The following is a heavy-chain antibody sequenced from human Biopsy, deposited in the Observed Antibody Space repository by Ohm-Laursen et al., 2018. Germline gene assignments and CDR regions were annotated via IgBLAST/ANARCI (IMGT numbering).Heavy chain of an antibody. CDR3: ARGVPHYDGSGFTLAGYWYFDL. V-gene: IGHV4-31*01. CDR1: GGSIGGGEYY. CDR2: ISYSGTT. Sequence: PSQTLSLTCPVSGGSIGGGEYYWNWIRQHPGKGLEWIGLISYSGTTFYNPSLESLLTISIDTSKNHFSLNLRSVTAADTAVYYCARGVPHYDGSGFTLAGYWYFDLWGRGTLVTVSS. D-gene: IGHD3-22*01. J-gene: IGHJ2*01.